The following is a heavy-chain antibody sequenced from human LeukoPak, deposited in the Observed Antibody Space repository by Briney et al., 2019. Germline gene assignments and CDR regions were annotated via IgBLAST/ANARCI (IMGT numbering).Heavy chain of an antibody. CDR2: INHSGGT. Sequence: SETLSLTCAVYGGPFSGYYWSWTRQPPGKGLEWIGEINHSGGTNDNASLKSRVTISVDTSKDQFSLTLSSVTAADTAVYYCARALRYFDWPAPAYFDYWGQGTLVTVSS. D-gene: IGHD3-9*01. CDR1: GGPFSGYY. J-gene: IGHJ4*02. V-gene: IGHV4-34*01. CDR3: ARALRYFDWPAPAYFDY.